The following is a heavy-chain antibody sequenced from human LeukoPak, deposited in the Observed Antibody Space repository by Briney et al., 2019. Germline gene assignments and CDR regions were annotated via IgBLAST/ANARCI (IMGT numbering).Heavy chain of an antibody. D-gene: IGHD2-2*01. CDR1: GGSISGYY. Sequence: SETLSLTCAVSGGSISGYYWSWIRQSPGRGLEYIGHIYYNGRTVYNPSLKSRVTIPVDTSRNQFSLNLNSVTAADTAMYFCARWFCSRGTCYYLDFWGLGTLVTVSS. CDR2: IYYNGRT. J-gene: IGHJ4*02. V-gene: IGHV4-59*01. CDR3: ARWFCSRGTCYYLDF.